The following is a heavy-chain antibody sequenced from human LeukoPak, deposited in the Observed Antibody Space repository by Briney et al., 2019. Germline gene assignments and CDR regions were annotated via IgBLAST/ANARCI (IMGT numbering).Heavy chain of an antibody. CDR2: IYYSGST. Sequence: SETLSLTCTVSGGSINSYYWAWIRQPPGKGLEWIGYIYYSGSTNYNPSLKSRVTISADTSKNQFSLKLSSVTAADTAVYYCARGSGFYYAWGQGTLVTVSS. CDR1: GGSINSYY. V-gene: IGHV4-59*01. CDR3: ARGSGFYYA. J-gene: IGHJ5*02. D-gene: IGHD3-22*01.